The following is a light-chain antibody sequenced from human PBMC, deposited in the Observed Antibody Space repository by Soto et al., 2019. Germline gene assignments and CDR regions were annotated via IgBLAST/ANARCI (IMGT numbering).Light chain of an antibody. J-gene: IGLJ1*01. V-gene: IGLV1-44*01. CDR3: AAWDDSLNGPV. CDR1: SANIKSNT. CDR2: SND. Sequence: QSALTQPPSTSGSPGQSVRVSWSRISANIKSNTVNWYRQLPGTAPKLLIYSNDQRPSGVPDRFSGSKSGTSASLAISGPQSEDEADYYCAAWDDSLNGPVFGTGTKVTVL.